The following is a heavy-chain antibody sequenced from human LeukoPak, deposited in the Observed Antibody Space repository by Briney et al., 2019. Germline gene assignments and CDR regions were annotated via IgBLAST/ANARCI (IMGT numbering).Heavy chain of an antibody. J-gene: IGHJ3*02. CDR3: ASGFDWQNAFDM. D-gene: IGHD3-9*01. Sequence: SETLSLTCAVYGGSFSGYYWGWIRQPPGKGLEWGGEINHSGSTNYNPSLKSRVTISVDTSKNQFSLKLSSVIAADTAVYYCASGFDWQNAFDMGGQGTRVIVSS. CDR2: INHSGST. CDR1: GGSFSGYY. V-gene: IGHV4-34*01.